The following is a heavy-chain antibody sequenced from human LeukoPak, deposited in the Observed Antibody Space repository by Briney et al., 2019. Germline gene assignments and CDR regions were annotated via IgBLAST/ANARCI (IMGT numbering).Heavy chain of an antibody. CDR1: GYTFTGYY. J-gene: IGHJ4*02. D-gene: IGHD6-13*01. V-gene: IGHV1-2*02. CDR2: INPNSGGT. CDR3: ARVWWLAAAIDY. Sequence: GASVKVSCKASGYTFTGYYMHWVRQAPGQGREWMGWINPNSGGTNYAQKFQGRVTMTRDTSISTAYMELSRLRSDDTAVYYCARVWWLAAAIDYWGQGTLVTVSS.